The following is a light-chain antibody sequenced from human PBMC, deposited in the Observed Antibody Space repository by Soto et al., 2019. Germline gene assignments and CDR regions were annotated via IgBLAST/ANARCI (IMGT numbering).Light chain of an antibody. CDR2: DAY. J-gene: IGKJ2*02. CDR3: QQRVKWPST. CDR1: QSVDRY. V-gene: IGKV3-11*01. Sequence: EVVLTQSPDTLSLSPGETATLSCRASQSVDRYVAWYQHKLGQAHRLLIYDAYTRATGVGARFNGSGSATDFRLTITSLEPEELAVYYWQQRVKWPSTFGPGTKVDIK.